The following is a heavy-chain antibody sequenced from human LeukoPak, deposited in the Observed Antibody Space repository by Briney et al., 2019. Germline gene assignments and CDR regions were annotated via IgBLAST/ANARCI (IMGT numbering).Heavy chain of an antibody. V-gene: IGHV3-48*01. J-gene: IGHJ4*02. CDR1: GFTFSSYS. D-gene: IGHD3-16*01. Sequence: PGGSLRLSCAASGFTFSSYSMNWVRQAPGKGLEWVSYISSSSSTIYCADSVKGRFTISRDNAKNSLYLQMNSLRAEDTAVYYCAGFERGYAYDYWGQGTLVTVSS. CDR3: AGFERGYAYDY. CDR2: ISSSSSTI.